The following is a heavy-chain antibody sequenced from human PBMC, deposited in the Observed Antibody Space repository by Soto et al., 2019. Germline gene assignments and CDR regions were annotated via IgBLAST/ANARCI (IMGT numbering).Heavy chain of an antibody. CDR1: GGSISPYY. CDR2: IYFGGTT. CDR3: ARLGGFFQALDS. J-gene: IGHJ4*02. D-gene: IGHD2-15*01. V-gene: IGHV4-59*08. Sequence: QVQLQESGPGLVKPSETLSLTCTVSGGSISPYYWSWIRQPPGKGLEWIGYIYFGGTTKYNPSLKIRVSMSVDTSKNPFSLKLTSVTAADPAVYYCARLGGFFQALDSWGQGTLVTVSS.